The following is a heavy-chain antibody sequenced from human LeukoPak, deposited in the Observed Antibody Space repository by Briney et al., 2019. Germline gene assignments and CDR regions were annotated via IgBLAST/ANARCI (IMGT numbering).Heavy chain of an antibody. J-gene: IGHJ4*02. Sequence: SETLSLTCTVSGGSISSYYWSWIRQPPGKGLEWIGYIYYSGSTNYNPSLKSRVTISVDTSKNQFSLRLSSATAADTAVYYCARGDYGDAHDYWGQGTLVTVSS. CDR3: ARGDYGDAHDY. D-gene: IGHD4-17*01. CDR1: GGSISSYY. V-gene: IGHV4-59*01. CDR2: IYYSGST.